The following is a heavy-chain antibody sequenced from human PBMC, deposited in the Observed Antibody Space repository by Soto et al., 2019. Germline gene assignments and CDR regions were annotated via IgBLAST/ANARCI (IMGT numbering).Heavy chain of an antibody. CDR3: ARDRDYTAFDI. CDR2: IWYDGSNK. Sequence: GGSLRLSCAASGFTFSSYGMHWVRQAPGKGLEWVAVIWYDGSNKYYADSVKGRFTISRDNSKNTLYLQMNSLRAEDTAVYYCARDRDYTAFDIWGQGTMVTVS. D-gene: IGHD4-17*01. CDR1: GFTFSSYG. V-gene: IGHV3-33*01. J-gene: IGHJ3*02.